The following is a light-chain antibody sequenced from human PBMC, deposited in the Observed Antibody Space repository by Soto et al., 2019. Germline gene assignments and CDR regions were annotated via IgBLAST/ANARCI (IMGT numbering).Light chain of an antibody. CDR3: QQYHDSPMNT. Sequence: VLPQSRDTLSLSPGDRATLSCRASQSVRSTFIAWYQQKPGQAPRLLIYGASNRAAGIPESFSGSASGTEFTLTISRLEPDDSAVYYCQQYHDSPMNTFGQGTKLQIK. CDR1: QSVRSTF. CDR2: GAS. V-gene: IGKV3-20*01. J-gene: IGKJ2*01.